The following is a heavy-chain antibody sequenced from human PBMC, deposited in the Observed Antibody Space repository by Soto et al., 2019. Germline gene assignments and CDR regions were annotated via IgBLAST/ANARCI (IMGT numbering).Heavy chain of an antibody. CDR2: IWYDGSNK. CDR1: GFTFSSYG. Sequence: QPGGSLRLSCAASGFTFSSYGMHWVRQAPGKGLEWVAVIWYDGSNKYYADSVKGRFTISRDNSKNTLYLQMNSLRAEDTAMYYCARDSNPLWFGENPIDYWGQGTLVTVSS. D-gene: IGHD3-10*01. J-gene: IGHJ4*02. V-gene: IGHV3-33*01. CDR3: ARDSNPLWFGENPIDY.